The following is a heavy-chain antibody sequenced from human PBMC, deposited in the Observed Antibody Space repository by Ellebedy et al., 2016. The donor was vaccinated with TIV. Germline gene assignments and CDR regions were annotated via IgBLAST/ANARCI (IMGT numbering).Heavy chain of an antibody. Sequence: SETLSLTCTVSGASIRNSGYYWGWIRQPPGKRLEWIGSIYDTGATYYNPSLENRVTISMHTSINQFSLKLSSVTAADTAVYYCARNLVIFTFEKWYFDLWGRGTLVTVSS. J-gene: IGHJ2*01. CDR3: ARNLVIFTFEKWYFDL. V-gene: IGHV4-39*01. D-gene: IGHD3/OR15-3a*01. CDR1: GASIRNSGYY. CDR2: IYDTGAT.